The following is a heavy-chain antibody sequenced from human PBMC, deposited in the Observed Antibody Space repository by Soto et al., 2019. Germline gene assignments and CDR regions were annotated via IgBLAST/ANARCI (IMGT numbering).Heavy chain of an antibody. J-gene: IGHJ4*02. CDR3: LNWQVWEVLKVY. D-gene: IGHD1-26*01. V-gene: IGHV3-74*01. CDR2: INSDGSSI. Sequence: EVQLVESGGGLVQPGGSLRLSCAASGFSFSSYWMDWVRQPPGKGLVWVSRINSDGSSISYADSVKGRFTISRDNAKNTLYLQMNSLRAEDTAVYYCLNWQVWEVLKVYWGQGTLVTVSS. CDR1: GFSFSSYW.